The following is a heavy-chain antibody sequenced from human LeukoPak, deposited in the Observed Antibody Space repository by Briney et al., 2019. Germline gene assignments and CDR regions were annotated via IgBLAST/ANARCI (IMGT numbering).Heavy chain of an antibody. CDR2: FDPKEGET. Sequence: ASVKVSCKASGYNLTNYGINWVRQAPGQGLEWMGGFDPKEGETVYAQKFQGRVTMTEDTSTDTVSMELRSLRSEDTAVYYCATLAMRQWLDLDYWGQGTLVTVSS. CDR3: ATLAMRQWLDLDY. D-gene: IGHD6-19*01. CDR1: GYNLTNYG. J-gene: IGHJ4*02. V-gene: IGHV1-24*01.